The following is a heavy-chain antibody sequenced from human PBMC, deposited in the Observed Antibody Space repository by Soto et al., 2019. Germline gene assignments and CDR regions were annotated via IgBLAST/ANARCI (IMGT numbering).Heavy chain of an antibody. CDR3: ARDFGHGYYLDY. J-gene: IGHJ4*02. Sequence: GGSLRLSCVASGFSFSNYNMNCVRQAPGKGLEWVSYITDSSDTVHYADSVRGRFTISRDNAESSLYLQMNSLRDEDTAVYFCARDFGHGYYLDYWGRGTLVTAPQ. CDR2: ITDSSDTV. D-gene: IGHD3-3*01. V-gene: IGHV3-48*02. CDR1: GFSFSNYN.